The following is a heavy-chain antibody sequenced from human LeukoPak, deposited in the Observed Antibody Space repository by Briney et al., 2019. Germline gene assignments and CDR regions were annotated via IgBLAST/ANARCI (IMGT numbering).Heavy chain of an antibody. J-gene: IGHJ4*02. CDR1: GGSVSSGSNY. Sequence: SETLSLTCTVSGGSVSSGSNYWSWIRQPPGKGLEWIGYIHYSGSTSHNPALKSRVTISVDTSKNQFSLKLSSVTAADTAVYYCASDLYGSGTYYFDYWGQGTLVTVSS. V-gene: IGHV4-61*01. CDR3: ASDLYGSGTYYFDY. CDR2: IHYSGST. D-gene: IGHD3-10*01.